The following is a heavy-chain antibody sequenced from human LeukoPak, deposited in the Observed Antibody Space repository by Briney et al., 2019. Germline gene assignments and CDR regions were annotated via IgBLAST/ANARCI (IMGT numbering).Heavy chain of an antibody. V-gene: IGHV3-11*06. D-gene: IGHD1-1*01. Sequence: GGSLRLSCAASGFPFSEYSMNWVRQAPGKGLEWISYIGISSGNAKYADSVKGRFTDSGDNARNSLYLQMNSLRVEDTAVYYCARDHNYAFDNWGQGTLVPVSS. CDR2: IGISSGNA. CDR1: GFPFSEYS. J-gene: IGHJ4*02. CDR3: ARDHNYAFDN.